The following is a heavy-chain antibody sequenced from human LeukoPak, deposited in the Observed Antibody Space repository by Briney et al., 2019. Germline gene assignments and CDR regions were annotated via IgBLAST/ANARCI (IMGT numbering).Heavy chain of an antibody. CDR3: ARSSGYYGGDMDV. D-gene: IGHD3-22*01. Sequence: PSETLSLTCTVSGGSISSSSYYWGWIRQSPGKGLEWIGGMYYSGSTYYTPSLKSRVSISVDTSKNQFSLRLSSVTAADTAVYYCARSSGYYGGDMDVWGKGTTVTVSS. J-gene: IGHJ6*03. CDR1: GGSISSSSYY. V-gene: IGHV4-39*01. CDR2: MYYSGST.